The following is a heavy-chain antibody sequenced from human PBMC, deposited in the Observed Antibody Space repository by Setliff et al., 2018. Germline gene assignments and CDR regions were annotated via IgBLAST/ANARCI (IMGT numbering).Heavy chain of an antibody. J-gene: IGHJ4*02. CDR1: GFTFSGYG. Sequence: QPGGSLRLSCAASGFTFSGYGMHWVRQAPGKGLEWVAVIWYDGSNKYYADSVKGRFTISRDNSKNTLYLQMNSLRAEDTAVYYCAKAARIAVADPFDYWGQGTLVTVSS. V-gene: IGHV3-33*06. CDR2: IWYDGSNK. CDR3: AKAARIAVADPFDY. D-gene: IGHD6-19*01.